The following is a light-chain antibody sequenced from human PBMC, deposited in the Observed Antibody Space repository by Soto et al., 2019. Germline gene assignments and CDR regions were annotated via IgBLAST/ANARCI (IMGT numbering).Light chain of an antibody. V-gene: IGLV2-14*03. Sequence: QSVLTQPASMSGSPGQSITISCTGTSSDIGAYNFVSWYQQHPGKAPKLMLYDVNIRPSGVSNRFSGSKSGNMASLTISGLQAEDEADYYCTSWTTSTTMIFGGGTKLTVL. CDR1: SSDIGAYNF. CDR2: DVN. J-gene: IGLJ2*01. CDR3: TSWTTSTTMI.